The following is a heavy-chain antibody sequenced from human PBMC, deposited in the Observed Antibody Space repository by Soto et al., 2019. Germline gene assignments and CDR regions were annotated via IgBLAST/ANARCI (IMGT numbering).Heavy chain of an antibody. CDR3: AALGYCSGGSCYPFDAFDI. D-gene: IGHD2-15*01. Sequence: PSETLSLTCTVSGGSISSYYWSWIRQPPGKGLEWIGFIYFSGSTNYYPSLKSRVTISVDTSKNQFSLKLSSVTAADTAVYYCAALGYCSGGSCYPFDAFDIWGQGTMVTV. J-gene: IGHJ3*02. CDR2: IYFSGST. V-gene: IGHV4-59*08. CDR1: GGSISSYY.